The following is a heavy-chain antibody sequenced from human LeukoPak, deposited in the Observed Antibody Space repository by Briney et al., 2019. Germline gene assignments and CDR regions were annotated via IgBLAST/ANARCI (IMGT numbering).Heavy chain of an antibody. V-gene: IGHV3-7*04. CDR2: IKKDGSGK. J-gene: IGHJ4*02. D-gene: IGHD3-22*01. CDR1: GFTFSDFC. Sequence: GGSLRLSCAASGFTFSDFCMGWVRQAPGKGLEWVANIKKDGSGKYYLDSMKGRFTISKDNAKNSLYLQINTLRADDTAVYYCARARSGYYYDYWGQGTLVTVSS. CDR3: ARARSGYYYDY.